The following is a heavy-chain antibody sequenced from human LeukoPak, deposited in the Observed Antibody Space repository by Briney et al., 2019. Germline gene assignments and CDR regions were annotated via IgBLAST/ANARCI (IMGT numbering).Heavy chain of an antibody. D-gene: IGHD3-22*01. V-gene: IGHV1-46*01. Sequence: ASVKVSCKASGYTFTSYYMHWVRQAPGQGLEWMGIINPSGGSTSCAQKFQGRVTMTRDTSTSTVYMELSSLRSEDTAVYYCARDGYDSSGYYYVWYFDYWGQGTLVTVSS. CDR1: GYTFTSYY. CDR3: ARDGYDSSGYYYVWYFDY. CDR2: INPSGGST. J-gene: IGHJ4*02.